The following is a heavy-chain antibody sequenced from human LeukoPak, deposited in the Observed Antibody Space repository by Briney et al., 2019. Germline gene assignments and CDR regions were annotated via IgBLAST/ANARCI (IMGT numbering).Heavy chain of an antibody. CDR2: IIPIFGTA. V-gene: IGHV1-69*13. Sequence: ASVKVSCKASEGTFSSYAISWVRQAPGQGLEWMGGIIPIFGTANYAQKFQGRVTITADESTSTAYMELSSLRSEDTAVYYCARGVPGTVGATTADAFDIWGQGTMVTVSS. CDR1: EGTFSSYA. D-gene: IGHD1-26*01. CDR3: ARGVPGTVGATTADAFDI. J-gene: IGHJ3*02.